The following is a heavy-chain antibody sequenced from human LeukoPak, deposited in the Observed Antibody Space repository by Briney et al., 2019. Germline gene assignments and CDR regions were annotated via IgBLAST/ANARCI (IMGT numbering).Heavy chain of an antibody. CDR2: INHSGST. CDR3: ARGCPWFDP. CDR1: GGSFSGYY. Sequence: PSETLSLTCAVYGGSFSGYYWSWIRQPPGKWLEWIGEINHSGSTNYNPSLKSRVTISVDTSKNQFSLKLSSVTAADTAVYYCARGCPWFDPWGQGTLVTVSS. V-gene: IGHV4-34*01. J-gene: IGHJ5*02.